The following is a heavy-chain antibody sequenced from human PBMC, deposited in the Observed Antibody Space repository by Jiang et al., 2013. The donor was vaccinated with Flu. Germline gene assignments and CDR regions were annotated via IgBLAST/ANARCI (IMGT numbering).Heavy chain of an antibody. CDR3: APGEYTTGYFEY. CDR1: GNTFTSNF. Sequence: GAEVKKPGASVKVSCKASGNTFTSNFMHWVRQAPGQRLEWMGIINTSAGSTSYAQKFQGRVTMTRDTSTSTVYMELSSLTSEDTAIYYCAPGEYTTGYFEYWGQGTLVTVSS. CDR2: INTSAGST. J-gene: IGHJ4*02. D-gene: IGHD2-2*02. V-gene: IGHV1-46*01.